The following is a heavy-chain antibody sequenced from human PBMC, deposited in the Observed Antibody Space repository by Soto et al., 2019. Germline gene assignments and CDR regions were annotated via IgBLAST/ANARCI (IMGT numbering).Heavy chain of an antibody. J-gene: IGHJ6*02. CDR1: GFTFSSYA. CDR2: ISYDGSNK. Sequence: QVQLVESGGGVVQPGRSLRLSCAAPGFTFSSYAMHWVRQAPGKGLEWVAVISYDGSNKYYADSVKGRFTISRDNSKNTLYLQMNSLRAEDTAVYYCARDSGSVSGDYYYYYGMDVWGQGTTVTVSS. V-gene: IGHV3-30-3*01. CDR3: ARDSGSVSGDYYYYYGMDV. D-gene: IGHD1-26*01.